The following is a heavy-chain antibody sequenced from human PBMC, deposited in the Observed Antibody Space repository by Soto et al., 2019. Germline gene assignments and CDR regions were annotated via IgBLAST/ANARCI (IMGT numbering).Heavy chain of an antibody. CDR2: VSHDGRNT. J-gene: IGHJ4*02. Sequence: GCSMSISCAASGFAFSDSAMDWVRQAPGKGLEWVAVVSHDGRNTHYADSVKGRFTISRDSSKNTVSLEMTSLRAEDTAVYYCAKGGRQWLVTSDFNYWGQGA. V-gene: IGHV3-30*18. CDR3: AKGGRQWLVTSDFNY. D-gene: IGHD6-19*01. CDR1: GFAFSDSA.